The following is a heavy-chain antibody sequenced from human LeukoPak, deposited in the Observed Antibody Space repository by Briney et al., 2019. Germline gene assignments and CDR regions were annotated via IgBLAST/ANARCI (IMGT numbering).Heavy chain of an antibody. CDR3: ASSLYCSGGSCYGYYYYMDV. Sequence: GGSLRLSCAASGFTFSNYWIHWVRQAPGKGLVWVSRINTDGSTTTYADSVKGRFSISRDNAKNTVYLQMNNLRAEDTAVYYCASSLYCSGGSCYGYYYYMDVWGKGTTVTVSS. D-gene: IGHD2-15*01. CDR2: INTDGSTT. J-gene: IGHJ6*03. CDR1: GFTFSNYW. V-gene: IGHV3-74*01.